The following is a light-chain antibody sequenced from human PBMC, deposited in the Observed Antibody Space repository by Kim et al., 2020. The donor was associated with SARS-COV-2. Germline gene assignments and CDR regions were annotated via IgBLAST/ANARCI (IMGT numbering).Light chain of an antibody. CDR1: SLRSYY. J-gene: IGLJ2*01. CDR3: YSRDSSSNHWV. V-gene: IGLV3-19*01. CDR2: GKN. Sequence: SSELTQDPAVSVALGQTVRITCQGDSLRSYYASWYQQKPGQAPVLVIYGKNNRPSGIPDRFSGSSSGNTASLTITGAQAEDEADYYCYSRDSSSNHWVFGGGTKVTVL.